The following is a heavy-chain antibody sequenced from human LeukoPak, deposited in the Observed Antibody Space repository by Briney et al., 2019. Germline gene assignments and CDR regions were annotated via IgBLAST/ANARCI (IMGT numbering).Heavy chain of an antibody. Sequence: PGGSLRLSCAASGFTFSSYAMHWVRQAPGKGLEWVAVISYDGSNKYYADSVKGRFTISRDNSKNTLYLQMNSLRAEDTAVYYCAGKGWFGELGSYFDYWGQGTLVTVSS. D-gene: IGHD3-10*01. CDR3: AGKGWFGELGSYFDY. J-gene: IGHJ4*02. CDR1: GFTFSSYA. V-gene: IGHV3-30-3*01. CDR2: ISYDGSNK.